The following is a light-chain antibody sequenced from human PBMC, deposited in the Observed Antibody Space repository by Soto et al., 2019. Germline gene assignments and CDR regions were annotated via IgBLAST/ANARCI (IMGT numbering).Light chain of an antibody. Sequence: QSALTQPPSASGSPGQSVTISCTGTSSDVGGYNFVARYQQHPGKAPTLMIYEVNKRPSGVPDRFSGSKSGNTASLTVSGLQAEDEADYYCSSYAGSTVLFGGGTKLTVL. CDR2: EVN. CDR1: SSDVGGYNF. J-gene: IGLJ2*01. CDR3: SSYAGSTVL. V-gene: IGLV2-8*01.